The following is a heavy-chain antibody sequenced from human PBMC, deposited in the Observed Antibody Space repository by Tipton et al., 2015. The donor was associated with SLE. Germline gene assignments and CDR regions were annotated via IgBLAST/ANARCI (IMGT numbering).Heavy chain of an antibody. CDR1: GFTFSSYW. J-gene: IGHJ6*02. CDR3: ASDVWYSSSVVDV. D-gene: IGHD2-15*01. V-gene: IGHV3-7*01. CDR2: IKQDGSGK. Sequence: SLRLSCAASGFTFSSYWMSWVRQAPGKGLEWVANIKQDGSGKYYVDSVKGRFTISRDNAKNSLYLQMNSLRAEDTAVYYCASDVWYSSSVVDVWGRRITTTVSS.